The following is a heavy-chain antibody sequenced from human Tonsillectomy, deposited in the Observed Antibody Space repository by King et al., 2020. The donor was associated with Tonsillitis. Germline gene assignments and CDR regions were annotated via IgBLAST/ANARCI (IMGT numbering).Heavy chain of an antibody. D-gene: IGHD3-10*01. Sequence: VQLVESGAEVKKPGESLRISCNGSGYSFTSYWITWVRQMPGKGLEWIGRIDPSDSYDAYSPSFQGHVTISAVKSISTAYLLWGSLKASDTAMYYCARLSYSGSGGYYYYMDVWGKGTTVTVSS. J-gene: IGHJ6*03. V-gene: IGHV5-10-1*03. CDR1: GYSFTSYW. CDR3: ARLSYSGSGGYYYYMDV. CDR2: IDPSDSYD.